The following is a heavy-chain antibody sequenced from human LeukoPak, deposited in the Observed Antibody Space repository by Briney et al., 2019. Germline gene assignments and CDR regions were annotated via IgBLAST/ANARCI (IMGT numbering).Heavy chain of an antibody. CDR1: GISLSNYA. V-gene: IGHV3-23*01. CDR2: ISERGGST. Sequence: GGSLRLSCVVSGISLSNYAMTWVRQAPGKGLEWVSYISERGGSTTYGDSVKGRFTISRDTSLNTLYLQMNNLRAEDTAVYFCAKRGVVIRGILVIGYHQEAYHYDFWGQGVLVTVSS. D-gene: IGHD3-10*01. CDR3: AKRGVVIRGILVIGYHQEAYHYDF. J-gene: IGHJ4*02.